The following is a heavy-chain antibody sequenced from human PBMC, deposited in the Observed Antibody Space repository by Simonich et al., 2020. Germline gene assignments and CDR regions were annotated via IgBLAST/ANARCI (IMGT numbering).Heavy chain of an antibody. CDR1: GYSISSGYY. D-gene: IGHD6-13*01. CDR2: IYHSGGT. Sequence: QVQLQESGPGLVKPSETLSLTCAVSGYSISSGYYWGWIRQPPGKGLEWIGSIYHSGGTYYNPSLNSRVTISVDTSKNQFSLKLSSVTAADTAVYYCARVGYSNYYYYGMDVWGQGTTVTVSS. J-gene: IGHJ6*02. CDR3: ARVGYSNYYYYGMDV. V-gene: IGHV4-38-2*01.